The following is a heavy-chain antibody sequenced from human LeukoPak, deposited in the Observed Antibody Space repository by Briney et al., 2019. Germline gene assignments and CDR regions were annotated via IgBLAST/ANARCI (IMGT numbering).Heavy chain of an antibody. CDR3: ARYSSGNINWFDP. J-gene: IGHJ5*02. D-gene: IGHD6-19*01. CDR1: GGSISSYY. CDR2: ISYSGST. Sequence: SETLSLTCSVSGGSISSYYWRWIRQPPGKGLEWIGYISYSGSTNYNPSLKSRVTISIDTSRNQFSLKLSSVTAADTAVYFCARYSSGNINWFDPWGQGTLVTVSS. V-gene: IGHV4-59*08.